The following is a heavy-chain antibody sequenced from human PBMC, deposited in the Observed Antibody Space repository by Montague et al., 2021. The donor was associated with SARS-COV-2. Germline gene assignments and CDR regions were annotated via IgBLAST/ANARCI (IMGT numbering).Heavy chain of an antibody. Sequence: SETLSLTCTVSGDSISSTDHYWAWMRQPPGKGLEWIASIFYSGSTYYNPSLKSRVTISVDTSENQFSLRLTSVTAADTAVYYCARAPYTSSWYWILDYWGQGTLVTVSS. D-gene: IGHD6-13*01. CDR3: ARAPYTSSWYWILDY. CDR1: GDSISSTDHY. V-gene: IGHV4-39*07. CDR2: IFYSGST. J-gene: IGHJ4*02.